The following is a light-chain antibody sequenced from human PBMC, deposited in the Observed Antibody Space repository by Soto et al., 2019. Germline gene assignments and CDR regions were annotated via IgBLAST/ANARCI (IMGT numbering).Light chain of an antibody. CDR3: SSYTSSSLL. V-gene: IGLV2-18*02. CDR2: EVS. CDR1: SSDVGSYNR. Sequence: QSALTQPPSVSGSPGQSVTISCTGTSSDVGSYNRVSWYQQPPGTAPKLMIYEVSNRPSGVPDRFSGSKSGNTASLTISGLQAEDEADYYCSSYTSSSLLFGGGTKLTV. J-gene: IGLJ2*01.